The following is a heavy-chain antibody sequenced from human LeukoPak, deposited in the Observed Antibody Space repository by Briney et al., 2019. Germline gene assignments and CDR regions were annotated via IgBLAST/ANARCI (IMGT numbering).Heavy chain of an antibody. CDR2: FYNSGSS. J-gene: IGHJ3*02. Sequence: SETLSLTCTVSGGSISDYYRGWIRQPPGKGLEWIGYFYNSGSSTYNPSLKSRVTISADTSKNQFSLKLSSVAAADTAVYYCSVSFDIWGQGTMVTVSS. V-gene: IGHV4-59*12. CDR1: GGSISDYY. CDR3: SVSFDI.